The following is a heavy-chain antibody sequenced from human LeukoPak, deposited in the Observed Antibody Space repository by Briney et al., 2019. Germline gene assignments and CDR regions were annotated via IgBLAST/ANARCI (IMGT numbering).Heavy chain of an antibody. CDR3: ARNYYDSSGYYYAFDY. J-gene: IGHJ4*02. V-gene: IGHV3-21*01. CDR1: GLIFSSFR. Sequence: GGSLRLSCAASGLIFSSFRMNWVRQAPGKGLECVSSISSSGSLIYYADSMKGRFTVSRDNAKNSLFLQLNSLRAEDTAVNYCARNYYDSSGYYYAFDYWGQGTLVTVSS. D-gene: IGHD3-22*01. CDR2: ISSSGSLI.